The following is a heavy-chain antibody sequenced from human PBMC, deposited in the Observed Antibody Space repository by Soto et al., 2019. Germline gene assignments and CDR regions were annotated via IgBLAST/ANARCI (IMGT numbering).Heavy chain of an antibody. CDR2: VYSTGST. Sequence: SGPTLVNPTQTLTLTCNFSGFSLTNKGVGVGWIRQPPGEGLEWLGYVYSTGSTYYNPSLKSRISMSVDTSKNQFSLILSSVSAADTAVYYCARDAIRGSAAMKTYWGLGTLVTVPQ. V-gene: IGHV4-30-4*08. CDR1: GFSLTNKGVG. J-gene: IGHJ4*02. CDR3: ARDAIRGSAAMKTY.